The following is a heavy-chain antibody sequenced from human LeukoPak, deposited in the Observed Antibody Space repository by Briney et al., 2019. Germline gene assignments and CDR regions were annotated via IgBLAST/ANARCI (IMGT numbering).Heavy chain of an antibody. CDR1: GFTFSSYS. Sequence: PGGSLRLSCAASGFTFSSYSMNWVRQAPGKGLEWVAVISYDGSNKYYADSVKGRFTISRDNSKNTLYLQMNSLRAEDTAVYYCAKARGYSPSDAFDIWGQGTMVTVSS. CDR3: AKARGYSPSDAFDI. D-gene: IGHD5-18*01. CDR2: ISYDGSNK. J-gene: IGHJ3*02. V-gene: IGHV3-30*18.